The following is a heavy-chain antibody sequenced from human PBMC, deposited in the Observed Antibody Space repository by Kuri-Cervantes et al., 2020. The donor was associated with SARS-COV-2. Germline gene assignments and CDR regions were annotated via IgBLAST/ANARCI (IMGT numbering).Heavy chain of an antibody. CDR2: ISAYNGNT. D-gene: IGHD3-22*01. J-gene: IGHJ4*02. Sequence: ASVKVSCKASGGTLSSYAISWVRQAPGQGLEWMGWISAYNGNTNYAQKLQGRVTMTTDTSTRAAYMELRSLSSDDTAVYYCARDRGKAAYYYDSSGYFYWGQGTLVTVSS. CDR1: GGTLSSYA. CDR3: ARDRGKAAYYYDSSGYFY. V-gene: IGHV1-18*01.